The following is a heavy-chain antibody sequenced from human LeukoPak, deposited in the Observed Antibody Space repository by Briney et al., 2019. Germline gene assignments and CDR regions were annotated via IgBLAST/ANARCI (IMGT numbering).Heavy chain of an antibody. D-gene: IGHD1-26*01. CDR3: ARSYSGSYWFDY. J-gene: IGHJ4*02. CDR1: GYTFTSYY. Sequence: GASVKVSCKASGYTFTSYYMHWVRQAPGQGLEWMGIINPSGGSTSYAQKFQGRVTMTRDTSMSTAYMELSSLRSEDTAVYYCARSYSGSYWFDYWGQGTLVTVSS. V-gene: IGHV1-46*01. CDR2: INPSGGST.